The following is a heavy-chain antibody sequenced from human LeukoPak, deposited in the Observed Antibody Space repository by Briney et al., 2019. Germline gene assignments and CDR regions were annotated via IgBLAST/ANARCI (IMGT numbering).Heavy chain of an antibody. CDR3: AGNHYDFWSGYYIALDY. CDR1: GGSFSGYY. D-gene: IGHD3-3*01. CDR2: IKHSGST. V-gene: IGHV4-34*01. J-gene: IGHJ4*02. Sequence: SETLSLTCAVYGGSFSGYYWSWIRQPPGKGLEWIGEIKHSGSTHYNPSLKSRVTISVDTSKNQFSLKLSSVTAADTAVYYCAGNHYDFWSGYYIALDYWGQGTLVTVSS.